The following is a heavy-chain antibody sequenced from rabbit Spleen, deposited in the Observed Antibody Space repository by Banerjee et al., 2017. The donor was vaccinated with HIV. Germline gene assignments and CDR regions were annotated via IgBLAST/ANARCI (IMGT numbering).Heavy chain of an antibody. CDR2: INIVTGKS. J-gene: IGHJ4*01. Sequence: QSLEESGGDLVKPEGSLTLTCTASGFTLSNYWMSWVRQAPGKGLEWIACINIVTGKSVYASWAKGRFIMSRTSSTTVTLQMTSLTAADTATYFCARDLVAVIGWNFNLWGPGTLVTVS. CDR1: GFTLSNYW. CDR3: ARDLVAVIGWNFNL. V-gene: IGHV1S40*01. D-gene: IGHD1-1*01.